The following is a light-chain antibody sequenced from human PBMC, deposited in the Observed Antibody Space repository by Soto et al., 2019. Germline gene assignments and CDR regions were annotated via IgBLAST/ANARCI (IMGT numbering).Light chain of an antibody. CDR3: QQYNNWPPLFT. Sequence: EIVMTQSPATLSVSPGERATLSCRASQSINSNLTWYQQKPGQAPRLLIYGASTRATGIPARFNGSGSGTEFTLTISSLQSEDFAVYYCQQYNNWPPLFTFGPGTKVDIK. CDR2: GAS. V-gene: IGKV3-15*01. CDR1: QSINSN. J-gene: IGKJ3*01.